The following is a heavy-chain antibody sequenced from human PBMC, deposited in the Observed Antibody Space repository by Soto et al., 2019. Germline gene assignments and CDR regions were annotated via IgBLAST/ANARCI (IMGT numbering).Heavy chain of an antibody. V-gene: IGHV3-49*04. CDR1: GFTFGDYA. D-gene: IGHD2-15*01. Sequence: PGGSLRLSCTASGFTFGDYAMSWVRQAPGKGLEWVGFIRSKAYGGTTEYAASVKGRFTISRDDSKSIAYLQMNSLKTEDTAVYYCTREFESYCSGGGCYLGYYYGMDVWGQGTTVTVSS. CDR3: TREFESYCSGGGCYLGYYYGMDV. CDR2: IRSKAYGGTT. J-gene: IGHJ6*02.